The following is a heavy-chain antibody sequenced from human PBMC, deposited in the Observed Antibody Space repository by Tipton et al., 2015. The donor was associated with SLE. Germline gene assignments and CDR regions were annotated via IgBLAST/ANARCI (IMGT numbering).Heavy chain of an antibody. D-gene: IGHD4-17*01. J-gene: IGHJ1*01. CDR2: IIPIFGTP. V-gene: IGHV1-69*01. CDR3: ASDGGHDYGENEYFMH. CDR1: GGTFSSYA. Sequence: QSGAEVKMPGSSVKVSRKASGGTFSSYAFSWVRQAPGQGLEWMGAIIPIFGTPKYAQKFQGRVTITADESTSTAYMELSSPRSEDTAVFYCASDGGHDYGENEYFMHWGQGTLVTVS.